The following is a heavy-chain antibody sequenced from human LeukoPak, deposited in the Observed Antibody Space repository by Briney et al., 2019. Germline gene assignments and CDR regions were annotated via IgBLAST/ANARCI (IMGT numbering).Heavy chain of an antibody. V-gene: IGHV4-61*02. J-gene: IGHJ4*02. CDR1: GGSISSGSYY. CDR2: IYTSGST. D-gene: IGHD6-13*01. CDR3: ARGGFSQQLVP. Sequence: SETLSLTCTVSGGSISSGSYYWSWIRQPAGKGLEWIGRIYTSGSTNYNPSLKSRVTISVDTSKNQFSLKLSSVTAADTAVYYCARGGFSQQLVPWGQGTLVTVSS.